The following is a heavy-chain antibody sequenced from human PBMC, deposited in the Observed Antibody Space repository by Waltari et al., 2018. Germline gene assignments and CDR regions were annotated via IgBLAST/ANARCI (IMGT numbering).Heavy chain of an antibody. J-gene: IGHJ4*02. CDR1: GYTFTTSW. V-gene: IGHV5-51*01. CDR2: IYPDDSDT. D-gene: IGHD2-8*01. Sequence: EVQLVQSGAEVKKPGQSLKISCKASGYTFTTSWIGWVRPIPGKGLESMGIIYPDDSDTRYSPSFQGQVIISVDKSINTAYLQWSSLQASDTAIYYCAKFSRTRYCATTDCFPFDFWGQGTLVTVSS. CDR3: AKFSRTRYCATTDCFPFDF.